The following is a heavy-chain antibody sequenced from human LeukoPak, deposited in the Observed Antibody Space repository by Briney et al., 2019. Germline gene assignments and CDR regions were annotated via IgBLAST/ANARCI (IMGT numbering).Heavy chain of an antibody. CDR1: SYSISSGYY. CDR3: ARRTYGFSPFDY. CDR2: IYYSGST. D-gene: IGHD3-10*01. J-gene: IGHJ4*02. V-gene: IGHV4-38-2*01. Sequence: PSETLSLTCAVSSYSISSGYYWGRIRQPPGKGLEWIGSIYYSGSTYYNPSLKSRVTISVDTSKNQFSLKLSSVTAADTAVYYCARRTYGFSPFDYWGQGTLVTVSS.